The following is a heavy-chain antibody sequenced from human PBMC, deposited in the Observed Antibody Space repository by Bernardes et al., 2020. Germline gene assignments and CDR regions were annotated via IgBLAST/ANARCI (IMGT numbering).Heavy chain of an antibody. J-gene: IGHJ6*02. CDR1: GFTFSSYA. CDR3: ARDDYYGMDV. CDR2: ISYDGSNK. Sequence: GGSLRLSCAASGFTFSSYAMYWVRQAPGKGLEWVAVISYDGSNKYYADSVKGRFTISRDNSKNTLYLQMNSLRAEDTAVYYCARDDYYGMDVWGQGTTVTVSS. V-gene: IGHV3-30-3*01.